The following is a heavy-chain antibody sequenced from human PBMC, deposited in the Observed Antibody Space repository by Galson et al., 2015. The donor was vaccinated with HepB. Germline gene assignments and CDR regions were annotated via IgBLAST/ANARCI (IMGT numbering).Heavy chain of an antibody. CDR2: IRVDSGKT. CDR1: GYSNYG. Sequence: SVKVSCKASGYSNYGINWVRQAPGRGLEWMGWIRVDSGKTNYAQKFQGRLTLTTETASRIVSMELRSLGLDDTATYYCARDQGGDGRSWYGWFDPWGQGTLVTVSS. CDR3: ARDQGGDGRSWYGWFDP. D-gene: IGHD5-24*01. V-gene: IGHV1-18*01. J-gene: IGHJ5*02.